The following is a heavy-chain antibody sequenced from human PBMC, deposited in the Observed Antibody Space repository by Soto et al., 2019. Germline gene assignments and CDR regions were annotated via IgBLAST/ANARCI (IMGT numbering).Heavy chain of an antibody. J-gene: IGHJ6*02. V-gene: IGHV3-21*01. CDR2: ISRTSSHI. Sequence: EVQLVESGGGLVKPGGSLRLSCVASEFSFSTYNMNWVRQAPGERLQWVSFISRTSSHIHYADSVQGRFTISRDNAKNSLYLEMNSLRAEDTAVYYCARDPAADGYYGMDVWGQGTTVTVSS. CDR1: EFSFSTYN. CDR3: ARDPAADGYYGMDV. D-gene: IGHD6-13*01.